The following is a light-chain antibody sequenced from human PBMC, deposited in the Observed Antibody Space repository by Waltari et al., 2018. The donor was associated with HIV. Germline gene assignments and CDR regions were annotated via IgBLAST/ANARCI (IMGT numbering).Light chain of an antibody. J-gene: IGLJ2*01. CDR3: AAWDDGLSGVV. Sequence: QSVLPQPPSASGTPGQRVTITCSGSNANIGSNSVYWYQQLPGTAPKLLIYRNHQRPSGCPDRCSGSKSGTSASLAVSGLRSEDEADYYCAAWDDGLSGVVFGGGTKLTVL. CDR2: RNH. CDR1: NANIGSNS. V-gene: IGLV1-47*01.